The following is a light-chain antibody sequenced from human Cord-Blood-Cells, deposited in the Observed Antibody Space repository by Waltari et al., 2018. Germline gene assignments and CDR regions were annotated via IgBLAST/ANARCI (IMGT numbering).Light chain of an antibody. CDR1: NIGSKS. J-gene: IGLJ2*01. CDR3: RVWDSSSDRV. Sequence: SYVLTQPPSVSVAPGKTARITCGGNNIGSKSVHWYQQKPGQAPVLVIYYDSDRPSGIPERFSGSNSGNTATLTSSRVEAGDEADYYCRVWDSSSDRVFGGGTKLTVL. V-gene: IGLV3-21*04. CDR2: YDS.